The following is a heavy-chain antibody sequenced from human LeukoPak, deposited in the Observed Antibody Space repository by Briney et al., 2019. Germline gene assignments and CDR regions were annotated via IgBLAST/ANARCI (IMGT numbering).Heavy chain of an antibody. CDR3: GKIHNGGHDAFDI. D-gene: IGHD4-23*01. Sequence: PGGSLRLSCGASGFTFSNYGMLWVRQAPGKGLEWVAFIRYDGNNKLYADSVKGRFTISRDNSKNTLYLHINSLRAEDTAVYYCGKIHNGGHDAFDIWGQGTMVTVSS. V-gene: IGHV3-30*02. CDR1: GFTFSNYG. J-gene: IGHJ3*02. CDR2: IRYDGNNK.